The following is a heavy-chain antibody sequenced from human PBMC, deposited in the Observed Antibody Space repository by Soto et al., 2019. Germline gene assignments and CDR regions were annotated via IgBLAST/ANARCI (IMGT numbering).Heavy chain of an antibody. CDR3: ARDCSGGSCPGHDAFDI. CDR2: IYYSGST. CDR1: GGSISSGGYY. D-gene: IGHD2-15*01. J-gene: IGHJ3*02. Sequence: QVQLQESGPGLVKPSQTLSLTCTVSGGSISSGGYYWSWIRQHPGKGLEWIGYIYYSGSTYYNPSLKRRVTISVDTSKNQFSLKLSSVTAADTAVYYCARDCSGGSCPGHDAFDIWGQGTMVTVSS. V-gene: IGHV4-31*03.